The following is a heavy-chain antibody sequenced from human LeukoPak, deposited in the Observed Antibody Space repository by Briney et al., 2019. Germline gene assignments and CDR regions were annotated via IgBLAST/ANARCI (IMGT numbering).Heavy chain of an antibody. CDR1: GFTFSSYG. V-gene: IGHV3-30*18. J-gene: IGHJ4*02. CDR2: ISYDGSNK. Sequence: GGSLRLSCEASGFTFSSYGMHWVRQAPGKGLEWVAVISYDGSNKYYADSVKGRFTISRDNSKNTLYLQMNSLRAEDTAVYYCAKDGTYYDILTGYQQLDYWGQGTLVTVSS. D-gene: IGHD3-9*01. CDR3: AKDGTYYDILTGYQQLDY.